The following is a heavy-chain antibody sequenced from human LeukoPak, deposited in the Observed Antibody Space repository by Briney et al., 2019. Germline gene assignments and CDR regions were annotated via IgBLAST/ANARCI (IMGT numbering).Heavy chain of an antibody. CDR3: ARDSARITMVRGAGDWFDP. D-gene: IGHD3-10*01. J-gene: IGHJ5*02. CDR2: ISAYNGNT. CDR1: GYTFTSYG. Sequence: ASVKVSCKASGYTFTSYGIGWVRQAPGQGLEWMGWISAYNGNTNYAQKLQGRVTMTTDTSTSTAYMELRSLRSDDTAVYYCARDSARITMVRGAGDWFDPWGQGTLVTVSS. V-gene: IGHV1-18*01.